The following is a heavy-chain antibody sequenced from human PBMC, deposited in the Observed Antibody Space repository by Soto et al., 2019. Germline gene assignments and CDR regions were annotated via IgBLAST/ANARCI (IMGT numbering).Heavy chain of an antibody. Sequence: PGGSLRLSCAASGFTFSSYGMHWVRQAPGKGLEWVAVIWYDGSNKYYADSVKGRFTISRDNSKNTLYLQMNSLRAEDTAVYYCARDMAVVVPAAIPFPRDGMDVWGQGTTVTVSS. CDR3: ARDMAVVVPAAIPFPRDGMDV. J-gene: IGHJ6*02. D-gene: IGHD2-2*01. V-gene: IGHV3-33*01. CDR2: IWYDGSNK. CDR1: GFTFSSYG.